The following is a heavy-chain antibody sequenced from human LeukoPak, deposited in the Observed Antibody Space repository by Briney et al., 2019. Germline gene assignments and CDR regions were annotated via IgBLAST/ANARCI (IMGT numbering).Heavy chain of an antibody. J-gene: IGHJ4*02. D-gene: IGHD6-13*01. CDR3: AKAAVGTVIDY. Sequence: GGSLRLSCAASGFTFSSYSMNWVRQAPGKGLEWVSSISSSSSYIYYADSVKGRFTISRDNAKNSLYLQMNSLRAEETAVYYCAKAAVGTVIDYWGQGTLVTVSS. V-gene: IGHV3-21*01. CDR2: ISSSSSYI. CDR1: GFTFSSYS.